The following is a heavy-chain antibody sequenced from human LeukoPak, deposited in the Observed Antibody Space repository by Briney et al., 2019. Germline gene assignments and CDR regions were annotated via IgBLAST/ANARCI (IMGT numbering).Heavy chain of an antibody. Sequence: GGSLRLSRAASGFTVSDNYMGWVRQAPGKGLEWVSVIYSGGSIYYTDSVKGRFTISRHNSKNTLYLQMNSLRTEDTAVYYCASGSRFDYWGQGTLVTVSS. J-gene: IGHJ4*02. CDR2: IYSGGSI. CDR3: ASGSRFDY. D-gene: IGHD5/OR15-5a*01. CDR1: GFTVSDNY. V-gene: IGHV3-53*04.